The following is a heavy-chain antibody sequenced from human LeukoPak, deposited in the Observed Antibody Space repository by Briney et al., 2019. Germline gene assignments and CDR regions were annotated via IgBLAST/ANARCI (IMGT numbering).Heavy chain of an antibody. V-gene: IGHV3-23*01. D-gene: IGHD6-13*01. Sequence: PGGSLRLSCAASGFTFSSYAMSWVRQAPGKGLEWVSVISGSGGSTYYADSVKGRFTISRDNSKNTLYLQMNSLRAEDTAVYYCAKDIAAAGTFDYWGQGTLVTVSS. CDR2: ISGSGGST. CDR3: AKDIAAAGTFDY. CDR1: GFTFSSYA. J-gene: IGHJ4*02.